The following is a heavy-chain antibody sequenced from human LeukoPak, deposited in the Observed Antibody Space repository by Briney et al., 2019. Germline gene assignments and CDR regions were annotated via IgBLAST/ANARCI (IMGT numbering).Heavy chain of an antibody. Sequence: GGSLRLSCAASGFTFSSYGMHWVRQAPGKGLEWVALIWYDGSNQYYADSVKGRFTISRDNSKNTVYLQMNSLRAEDTAVYYCARAKSTIAARGYFDDWGQGTLVTVSS. D-gene: IGHD6-6*01. CDR3: ARAKSTIAARGYFDD. CDR2: IWYDGSNQ. J-gene: IGHJ4*02. CDR1: GFTFSSYG. V-gene: IGHV3-33*01.